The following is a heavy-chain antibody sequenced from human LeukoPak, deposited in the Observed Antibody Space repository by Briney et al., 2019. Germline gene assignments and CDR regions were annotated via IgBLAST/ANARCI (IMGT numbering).Heavy chain of an antibody. Sequence: PSETLSLTCTVSGGSISSSSYYWGWIRQPPGKGLEWIGSIYYSGSTYYNPSLKSRVTISVDTSKNQFSLKLSSVTAADTAVYYCARDVRIAAAGQNNWFDPWGQGTLVTVSS. D-gene: IGHD6-13*01. CDR3: ARDVRIAAAGQNNWFDP. CDR1: GGSISSSSYY. J-gene: IGHJ5*02. V-gene: IGHV4-39*07. CDR2: IYYSGST.